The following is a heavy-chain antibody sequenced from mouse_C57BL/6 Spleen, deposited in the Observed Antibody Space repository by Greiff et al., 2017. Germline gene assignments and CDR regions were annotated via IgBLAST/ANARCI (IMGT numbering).Heavy chain of an antibody. Sequence: EVLLVESGGGLVKPGGSLKLSCAASGFTFSDYGMHWVRQAPEKGLEWVAYISGGSSTTNYADTVKGLFTISRDNANNTLFMQMTSLRSEDTAMYYWARPGSTMVSTGVAYWRQGTLVTVAA. J-gene: IGHJ3*01. D-gene: IGHD2-2*01. CDR2: ISGGSSTT. CDR1: GFTFSDYG. CDR3: ARPGSTMVSTGVAY. V-gene: IGHV5-17*01.